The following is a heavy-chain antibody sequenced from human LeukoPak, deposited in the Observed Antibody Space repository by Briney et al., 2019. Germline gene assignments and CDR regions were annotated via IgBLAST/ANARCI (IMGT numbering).Heavy chain of an antibody. V-gene: IGHV4-30-2*01. CDR1: GDSISSGGYS. CDR3: ARFARGYSYGNDY. J-gene: IGHJ4*02. Sequence: SQTLSLTCAVSGDSISSGGYSWSWIRQPPGKGLEWIGYIYHSGSTNYNPSLKSRVTISVDTSKNQFSLKLSSVTAADTAVYYCARFARGYSYGNDYWGQGTLVTVSS. CDR2: IYHSGST. D-gene: IGHD5-18*01.